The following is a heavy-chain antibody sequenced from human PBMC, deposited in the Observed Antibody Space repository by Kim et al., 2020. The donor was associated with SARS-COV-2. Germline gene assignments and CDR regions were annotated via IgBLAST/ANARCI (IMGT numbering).Heavy chain of an antibody. Sequence: GGSLRLSCAASGFSFSTYWMNWVRQAPGKGLEWVANIVPDGSEKYYVDSVKGRFTISRDDAKNSVSLQMNSLRNEDTAVYYCARGSIDYWGQGTLVTVSS. CDR2: IVPDGSEK. V-gene: IGHV3-7*01. CDR1: GFSFSTYW. CDR3: ARGSIDY. D-gene: IGHD2-15*01. J-gene: IGHJ4*02.